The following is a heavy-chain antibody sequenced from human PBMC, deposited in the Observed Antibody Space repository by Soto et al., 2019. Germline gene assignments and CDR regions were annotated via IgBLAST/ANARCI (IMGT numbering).Heavy chain of an antibody. J-gene: IGHJ6*02. D-gene: IGHD3-3*01. V-gene: IGHV4-30-4*08. CDR2: IYFSGIT. CDR3: ARATIFGVVTTVYYYYGMDV. Sequence: SETLSLTCTVSGGSISSGGYYWSWIRQHPGKGLEWIGYIYFSGITYYNPSLESRVTISVDTSKNQFSLKLSSVTAADTAVYYCARATIFGVVTTVYYYYGMDVWGQGTTVTVS. CDR1: GGSISSGGYY.